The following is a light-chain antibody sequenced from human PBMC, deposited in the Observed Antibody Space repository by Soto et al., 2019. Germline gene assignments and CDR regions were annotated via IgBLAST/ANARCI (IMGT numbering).Light chain of an antibody. CDR1: QSIVRW. CDR3: QQYDTYPWT. V-gene: IGKV1-5*01. Sequence: DIEITQSPSTLSASVEDRVTITCRASQSIVRWLAWYQQKPGKPPNLLIYDASTLKSGVPSRFRGSGSGTEFTLTISRLQPDDFETYYCQQYDTYPWTFGQGTKVDIK. J-gene: IGKJ1*01. CDR2: DAS.